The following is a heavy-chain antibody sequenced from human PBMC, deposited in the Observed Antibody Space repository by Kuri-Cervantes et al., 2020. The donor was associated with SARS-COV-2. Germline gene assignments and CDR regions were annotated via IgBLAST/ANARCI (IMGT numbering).Heavy chain of an antibody. V-gene: IGHV3-49*04. CDR1: GFTFGDYA. CDR2: IRSKAYGGAT. CDR3: TTLIDY. Sequence: GESLKISCTASGFTFGDYAMSWVRQAPGKGLEWVGFIRSKAYGGATEYAASVKGRFTISRDDSKSIAYLQMNSLKTEDTAVYYCTTLIDYWGQGAPVTVSS. J-gene: IGHJ4*02.